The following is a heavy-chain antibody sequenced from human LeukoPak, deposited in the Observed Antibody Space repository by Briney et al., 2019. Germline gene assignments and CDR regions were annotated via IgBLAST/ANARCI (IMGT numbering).Heavy chain of an antibody. CDR1: GFTFSSYA. D-gene: IGHD3-10*01. Sequence: GGSLRLSCAASGFTFSSYAMHWVRQVPGKGLEWVAVISYDGSNKYYADSVKGRFTISRDNSKNTLYLQMNSLRAEDTAVYYCARGVEFGELLYDYWGQGTLATVSS. J-gene: IGHJ4*02. CDR2: ISYDGSNK. CDR3: ARGVEFGELLYDY. V-gene: IGHV3-30*14.